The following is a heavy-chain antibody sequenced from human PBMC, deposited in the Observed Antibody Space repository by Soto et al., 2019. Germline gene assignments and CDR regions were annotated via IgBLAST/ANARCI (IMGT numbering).Heavy chain of an antibody. CDR1: GFTFSTYA. CDR3: AKHKSGTTPSWGWFDP. D-gene: IGHD1-7*01. CDR2: ISGSGGTT. J-gene: IGHJ5*02. V-gene: IGHV3-23*01. Sequence: EVQLLESGGVLVQPGGSLRLSCAAAGFTFSTYAMSWVRQAPGKGLELVSVISGSGGTTNYADSVKGRFTISRDNSKNTLYLQMNSLRAEDTAVYYCAKHKSGTTPSWGWFDPWGQGTLVTVSS.